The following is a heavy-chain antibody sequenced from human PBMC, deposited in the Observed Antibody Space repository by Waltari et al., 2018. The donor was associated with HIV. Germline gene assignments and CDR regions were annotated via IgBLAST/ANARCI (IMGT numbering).Heavy chain of an antibody. J-gene: IGHJ4*02. CDR2: SSNSGAI. Sequence: EVQLVESGGGFVHPGESLRLSCAGSGFTFNSYSLNWVRQAPGKWLEWLSHSSNSGAIYYADSVKGRFTISRDNGKASLYLQMNSLRVEDTAVYYCARDGGSGWENDYWGQGTLVTVSS. CDR3: ARDGGSGWENDY. V-gene: IGHV3-48*01. D-gene: IGHD6-19*01. CDR1: GFTFNSYS.